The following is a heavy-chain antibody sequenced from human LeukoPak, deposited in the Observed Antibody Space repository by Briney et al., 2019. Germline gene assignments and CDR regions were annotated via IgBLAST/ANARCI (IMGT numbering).Heavy chain of an antibody. J-gene: IGHJ4*02. D-gene: IGHD3-3*01. Sequence: PGGSLRLSCAASGFTFDDYGMSWARHPPGKGLEWVSGINWNGGSTAYAAPVKGRFISSRVNAKNSLYLQMNSLRAEDTALFSCARSGTYYDFWSGPKPLPGGGRHFDYWGQGTLVTVSS. CDR1: GFTFDDYG. CDR3: ARSGTYYDFWSGPKPLPGGGRHFDY. V-gene: IGHV3-20*04. CDR2: INWNGGST.